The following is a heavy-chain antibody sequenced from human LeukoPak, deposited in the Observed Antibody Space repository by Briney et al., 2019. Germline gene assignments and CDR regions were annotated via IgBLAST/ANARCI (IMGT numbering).Heavy chain of an antibody. Sequence: SVKVSCKASGLTFTSYAITWVRQAPGQGLEWMGRIIPKISLTDHSQTYQGRVTLTADKSSNTATMELSSLTSHDTAIYYCAAARLRSHPTTVFSSSAFDIWGQGTMVTVS. CDR2: IIPKISLT. CDR1: GLTFTSYA. J-gene: IGHJ3*02. D-gene: IGHD6-6*01. CDR3: AAARLRSHPTTVFSSSAFDI. V-gene: IGHV1-69*04.